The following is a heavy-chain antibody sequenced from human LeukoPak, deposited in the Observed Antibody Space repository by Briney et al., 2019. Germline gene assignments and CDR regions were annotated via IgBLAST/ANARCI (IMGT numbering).Heavy chain of an antibody. Sequence: GGSLRLSCAASGFTFSSYGMHWVRQAPGKGLEWVSAISGSGGSTYYADSVKGRFTISRDNSKNTLYLQMNSLRAEDTAVYYCAKDRDVWGSLLDYWGQGTLVTVSS. D-gene: IGHD3-16*01. CDR2: ISGSGGST. J-gene: IGHJ4*02. CDR1: GFTFSSYG. V-gene: IGHV3-23*01. CDR3: AKDRDVWGSLLDY.